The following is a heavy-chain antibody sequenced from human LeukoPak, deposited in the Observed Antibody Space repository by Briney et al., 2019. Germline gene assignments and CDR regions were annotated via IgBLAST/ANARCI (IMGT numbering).Heavy chain of an antibody. Sequence: SETLSLTCTVSGGSIGSNSFYWGRLRQPPGKGLEWIGAIYCSGITHYNPSLTSRVTISLDMSNDQFSLNLSSVTAADTAVYYCARDRTGGLYYMDVWGKGTTVIVSS. D-gene: IGHD3/OR15-3a*01. V-gene: IGHV4-39*07. CDR1: GGSIGSNSFY. CDR2: IYCSGIT. J-gene: IGHJ6*03. CDR3: ARDRTGGLYYMDV.